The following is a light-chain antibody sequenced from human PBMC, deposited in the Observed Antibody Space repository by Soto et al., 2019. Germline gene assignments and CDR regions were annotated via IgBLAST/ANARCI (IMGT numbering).Light chain of an antibody. J-gene: IGKJ2*01. CDR1: QSVSSN. CDR3: QQYNNWPRT. V-gene: IGKV3-15*01. CDR2: GAS. Sequence: EIVMTQSPATLSVSPGGRATVSCRASQSVSSNLAWYQQKPGQAPRLLIYGASTRATAIPARFSGSGSGTEFTLTIGSLQSEDFAVYYCQQYNNWPRTFGQGTKLEIK.